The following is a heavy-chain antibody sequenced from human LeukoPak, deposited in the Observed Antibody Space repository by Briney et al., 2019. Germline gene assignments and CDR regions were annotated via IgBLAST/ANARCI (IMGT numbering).Heavy chain of an antibody. CDR2: FEPEDGKI. CDR1: GHTLSKLS. V-gene: IGHV1-24*01. J-gene: IGHJ4*02. D-gene: IGHD1-20*01. Sequence: GASVKVSCKVSGHTLSKLSMHWLRQAPGKRLEWMGGFEPEDGKIISAQKFLGRVTMTEGTSTDTAYMELTRLTSADTAVYYCAASSPYNWKAHDYWGQGTLLIVSS. CDR3: AASSPYNWKAHDY.